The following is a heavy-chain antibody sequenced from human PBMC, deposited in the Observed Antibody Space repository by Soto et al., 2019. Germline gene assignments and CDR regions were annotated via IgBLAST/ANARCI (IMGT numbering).Heavy chain of an antibody. J-gene: IGHJ4*02. D-gene: IGHD6-6*01. V-gene: IGHV4-4*02. CDR1: GGSISSSNW. CDR2: IYQSGST. CDR3: ARGTFLGSVAARFLDY. Sequence: NPSETLSLTXAVSGGSISSSNWWSWVRQPPGKGLEWIGEIYQSGSTNYNPSLKSRVTISVDKSKNQFSLKLSSVTAADTAMYYCARGTFLGSVAARFLDYWGQGTLVTVSS.